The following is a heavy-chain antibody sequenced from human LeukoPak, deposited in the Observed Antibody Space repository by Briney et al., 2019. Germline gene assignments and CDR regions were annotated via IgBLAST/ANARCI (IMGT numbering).Heavy chain of an antibody. Sequence: GGSLRLSCAASGFTFSSYSMNWVRQAPRKGLEWVAAITADGGSTHYTTSVKGRFIISRDTPKNTLSLQMNNLRAEDTAVYFCARVWLRDYMDVWGEGTTVSVSS. CDR1: GFTFSSYS. D-gene: IGHD5-12*01. J-gene: IGHJ6*03. CDR2: ITADGGST. CDR3: ARVWLRDYMDV. V-gene: IGHV3-23*01.